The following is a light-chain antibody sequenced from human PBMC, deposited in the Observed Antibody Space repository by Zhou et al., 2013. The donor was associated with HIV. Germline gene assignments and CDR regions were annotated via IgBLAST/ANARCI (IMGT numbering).Light chain of an antibody. CDR3: QQYNNWPIA. J-gene: IGKJ5*01. Sequence: EMVMTQSPATLSVSPGERATLSCRASQSVSTNLAWYRQKPGQAPRLLISGASTRATGVPARFSGSGSGTEFTLTISSMQSEDFAVYYCQQYNNWPIAFGQGTRLEIK. CDR1: QSVSTN. CDR2: GAS. V-gene: IGKV3-15*01.